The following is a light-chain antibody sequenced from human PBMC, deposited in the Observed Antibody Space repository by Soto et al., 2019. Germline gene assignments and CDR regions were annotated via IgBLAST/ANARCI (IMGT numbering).Light chain of an antibody. J-gene: IGLJ2*01. CDR3: AAWDDSLSGVV. V-gene: IGLV1-47*01. CDR2: RNN. Sequence: QSVLIQPPSASGTPGQRVTISCSGSSSNIGSNYVFWYQHLPGTAPKLLIYRNNQRPSGVPDRFSGSKSGTSASLAISGLRSEDETDYYCAAWDDSLSGVVFGGGTKLTV. CDR1: SSNIGSNY.